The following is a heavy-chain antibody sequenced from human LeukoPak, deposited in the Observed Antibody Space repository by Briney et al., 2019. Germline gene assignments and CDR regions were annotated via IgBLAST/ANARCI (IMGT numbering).Heavy chain of an antibody. CDR3: ARNWGSGGSYLFDF. Sequence: SETLSLTCAVYGGSFSGYYWSWIRQPPGKGLEWVGYVYNSEYNSYNPSLKSRVSIEFDTSENQFSLSLASVTDADTAVYYCARNWGSGGSYLFDFWGPGTLVTVSS. CDR1: GGSFSGYY. CDR2: VYNSEYN. J-gene: IGHJ4*02. D-gene: IGHD6-19*01. V-gene: IGHV4-59*12.